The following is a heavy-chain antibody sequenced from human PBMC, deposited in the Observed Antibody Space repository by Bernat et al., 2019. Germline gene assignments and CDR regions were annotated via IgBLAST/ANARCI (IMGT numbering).Heavy chain of an antibody. V-gene: IGHV3-53*01. Sequence: EVQLVESGGGLIQPGGSLRLSCAASGFTVSSNYMSWVRQAPGEGLEWVSVIYSGGSTYYAESVKGRFTISRDNSKNTLYLQMTSLRAEDTAVNYCARGNSVDGYAFDIWGQGTMVTVSS. CDR3: ARGNSVDGYAFDI. CDR1: GFTVSSNY. J-gene: IGHJ3*02. D-gene: IGHD5/OR15-5a*01. CDR2: IYSGGST.